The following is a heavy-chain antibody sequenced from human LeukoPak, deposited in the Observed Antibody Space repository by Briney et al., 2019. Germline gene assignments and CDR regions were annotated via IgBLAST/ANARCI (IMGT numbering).Heavy chain of an antibody. CDR3: AKSNYFDSGGYYFFDY. V-gene: IGHV3-66*01. CDR1: GFTVSNNY. J-gene: IGHJ4*02. Sequence: GGSLRLSCAASGFTVSNNYMNWVRQAPGKGLEWVSVIYSGGTTYYADSVKGRFIISRDNSKNTLYLQMNSLRAEDTAVYYCAKSNYFDSGGYYFFDYWGQGTLVTVSS. CDR2: IYSGGTT. D-gene: IGHD3-22*01.